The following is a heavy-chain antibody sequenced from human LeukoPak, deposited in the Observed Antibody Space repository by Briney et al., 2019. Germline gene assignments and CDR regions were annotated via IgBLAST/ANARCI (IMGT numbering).Heavy chain of an antibody. CDR1: GFTFSSYS. V-gene: IGHV3-21*01. CDR3: AREDYYYYYMDV. CDR2: ISSSSSYI. J-gene: IGHJ6*03. Sequence: GGSLRLSCAASGFTFSSYSMNWVRQAPGKGLEWVSTISSSSSYIYYADSVKGRFTISRDDAKNSLYLQMNSLRAEDTAVYYCAREDYYYYYMDVWGKGTTVTVSS.